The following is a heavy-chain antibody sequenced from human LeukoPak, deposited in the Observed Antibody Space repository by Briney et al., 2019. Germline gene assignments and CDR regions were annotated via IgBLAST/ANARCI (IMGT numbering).Heavy chain of an antibody. CDR2: IYYSGST. D-gene: IGHD5-24*01. Sequence: SETLSLACAVYGGSFSGYYWSWIRQSPGKGLEWIGYIYYSGSTNYNPSLKSRVTISVDTSKNQFSLKLSSVTAADTAVYYCAGRLWRRDGYNLSAFDIWGQGTMVTVSS. V-gene: IGHV4-59*01. CDR3: AGRLWRRDGYNLSAFDI. J-gene: IGHJ3*02. CDR1: GGSFSGYY.